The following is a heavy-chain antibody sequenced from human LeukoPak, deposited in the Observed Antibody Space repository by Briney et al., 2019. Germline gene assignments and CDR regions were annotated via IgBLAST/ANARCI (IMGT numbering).Heavy chain of an antibody. V-gene: IGHV4-34*01. CDR3: ARFKYYYDSSGYSKFDY. D-gene: IGHD3-22*01. CDR1: GGSFSGCY. J-gene: IGHJ4*02. CDR2: INHSGST. Sequence: SETLSLTCAVYGGSFSGCYWSWIRQPPGKGLEWIGEINHSGSTNYNPSLKSRVTISVDTSKNQFSLKLSSVTAADTAVYYCARFKYYYDSSGYSKFDYWGQGTLVTVSS.